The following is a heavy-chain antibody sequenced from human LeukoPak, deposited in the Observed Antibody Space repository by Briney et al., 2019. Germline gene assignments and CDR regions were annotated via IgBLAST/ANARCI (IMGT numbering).Heavy chain of an antibody. CDR3: SKDGPGGVWDVDY. J-gene: IGHJ4*02. CDR1: GFTIADYA. D-gene: IGHD3-16*01. CDR2: IRGDGGIT. V-gene: IGHV3-43*02. Sequence: GGSMRLSCAASGFTIADYAMLWVRQAPRDVVGWVSLIRGDGGITYYASSEKDRCTISRDNSKNTLYLQMNSLRTEDSALYYCSKDGPGGVWDVDYWGQGTLVTVSS.